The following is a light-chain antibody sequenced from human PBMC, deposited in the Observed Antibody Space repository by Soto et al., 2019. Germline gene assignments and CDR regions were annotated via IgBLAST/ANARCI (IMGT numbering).Light chain of an antibody. V-gene: IGKV3-20*01. CDR2: ATS. CDR3: QHYGSSSYS. Sequence: EIVLTQSPGTLSLSPGERATLSCRASQSVSSSYLAWYQQKPGQAPRLLIYATSSRATGIPDRFSGSGSGTDFTLTISRLEPEDFAVYYCQHYGSSSYSFGQGTKLEIK. J-gene: IGKJ2*03. CDR1: QSVSSSY.